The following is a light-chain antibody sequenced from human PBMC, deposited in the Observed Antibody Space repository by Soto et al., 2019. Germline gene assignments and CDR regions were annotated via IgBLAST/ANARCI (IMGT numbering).Light chain of an antibody. V-gene: IGKV1-39*01. CDR1: QSISSY. Sequence: DIQMTQSPSSLSASVGDRVTITCRASQSISSYLNWYQQKPGKAPKLLIYDASSLQSGVPSRFSGSGSGTDFTLTISSLLPEDFATYFCQQSYRTSWTFGQGTKVEVK. CDR3: QQSYRTSWT. J-gene: IGKJ1*01. CDR2: DAS.